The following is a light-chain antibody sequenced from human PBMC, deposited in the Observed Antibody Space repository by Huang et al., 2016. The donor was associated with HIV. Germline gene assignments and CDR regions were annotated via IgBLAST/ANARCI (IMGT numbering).Light chain of an antibody. CDR1: QSVETY. J-gene: IGKJ4*01. CDR3: QQRSSWPLT. Sequence: VLTQSPFTLSMSPGQRATLSCKTSQSVETYLAWYQQRPGQGPRLLIYDVSNRAPSVPTRFSGAGSGTDFTLIIDDLAPEGVALYFCQQRSSWPLTFGGGTRVE. CDR2: DVS. V-gene: IGKV3-11*01.